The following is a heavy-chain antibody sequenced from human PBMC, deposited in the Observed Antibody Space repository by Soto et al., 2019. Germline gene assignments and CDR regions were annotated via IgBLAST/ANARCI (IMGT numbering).Heavy chain of an antibody. D-gene: IGHD3-3*01. CDR1: GFSLSTSGVG. Sequence: QITLKESGPTLVKPTQTLTLTCTFSGFSLSTSGVGVGWIRQPPGKALEWLALIYWDDDKRYSPSLKSRLTISKDTSKNQVVRKMTNMDPVDTATYCCAHVPYFWSGSQLGPWGQGTLVTVSS. CDR3: AHVPYFWSGSQLGP. V-gene: IGHV2-5*02. J-gene: IGHJ5*02. CDR2: IYWDDDK.